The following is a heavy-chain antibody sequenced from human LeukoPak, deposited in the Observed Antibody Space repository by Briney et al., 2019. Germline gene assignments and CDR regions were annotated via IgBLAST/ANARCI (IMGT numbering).Heavy chain of an antibody. CDR1: GFTFSSYG. V-gene: IGHV3-30*18. Sequence: GGSLRLSCAASGFTFSSYGMHWVRQAPGKGLEWVAVISYDGSNKYYADSVKGRFTISRDNSKNALYLQMNSLRAEDTAVYYCAKGLLWFGESSHRGYNWFDPWGQGTLVTVSS. CDR3: AKGLLWFGESSHRGYNWFDP. CDR2: ISYDGSNK. J-gene: IGHJ5*02. D-gene: IGHD3-10*01.